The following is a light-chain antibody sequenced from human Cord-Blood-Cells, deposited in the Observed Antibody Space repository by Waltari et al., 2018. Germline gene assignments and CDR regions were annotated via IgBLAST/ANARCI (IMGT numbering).Light chain of an antibody. V-gene: IGKV4-1*01. CDR1: QSVLYSSNNKNY. CDR3: QQYYSTPFT. J-gene: IGKJ3*01. Sequence: IMMTQSPDSLAVSXXEXANINCKSSQSVLYSSNNKNYLAWYQQKPGQPPKLLIYWASTRESGVPDRFSGSGSGTDFTLTISSLQAEDVAVYYCQQYYSTPFTFGPGTRVDIK. CDR2: WAS.